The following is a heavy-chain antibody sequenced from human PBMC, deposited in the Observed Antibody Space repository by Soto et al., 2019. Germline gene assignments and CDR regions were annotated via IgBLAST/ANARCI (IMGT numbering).Heavy chain of an antibody. D-gene: IGHD3-3*01. CDR2: ISAYNGNT. CDR1: GYTFTSYG. J-gene: IGHJ6*02. Sequence: QVQLVQSGAEVKKPGASVKVSCKASGYTFTSYGISWVRQAPGQGLEWMGWISAYNGNTNYAQKLQGRVTMTTDTSTSTAYMELRSLRSDDTAVYYCAREGRFLEWLPPPFYYNSGMDVWGQGTTVTVSS. CDR3: AREGRFLEWLPPPFYYNSGMDV. V-gene: IGHV1-18*01.